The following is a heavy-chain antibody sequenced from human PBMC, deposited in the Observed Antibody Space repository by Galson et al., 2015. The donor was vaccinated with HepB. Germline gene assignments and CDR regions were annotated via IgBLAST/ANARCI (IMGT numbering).Heavy chain of an antibody. CDR1: GFTFSSYS. J-gene: IGHJ3*02. Sequence: SLRLSCAASGFTFSSYSMNWVRQAPGKGLEWVSSISSSSSYIYYADSVKGRFTISRDNAKNSLYLQMNSLRAEDTAVYYCAREPPNCSSTSCYFRGAFDIWGQGTMVTVSS. D-gene: IGHD2-2*01. CDR2: ISSSSSYI. V-gene: IGHV3-21*01. CDR3: AREPPNCSSTSCYFRGAFDI.